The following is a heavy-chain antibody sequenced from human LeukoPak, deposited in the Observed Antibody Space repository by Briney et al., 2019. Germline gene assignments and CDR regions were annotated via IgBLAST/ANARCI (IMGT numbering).Heavy chain of an antibody. CDR3: ARDPYYGSGTMGTLSGYYYYMDV. D-gene: IGHD3-10*01. Sequence: GGSLRLSCAASGFTFSSYAMSWVRQAPGKGLEWVAFIRYDGSNKYYADSVKGRFTISRDNSKNTLYLQMNSLRAEDTAVYYCARDPYYGSGTMGTLSGYYYYMDVWGQGTMVTV. V-gene: IGHV3-30*02. J-gene: IGHJ6*03. CDR1: GFTFSSYA. CDR2: IRYDGSNK.